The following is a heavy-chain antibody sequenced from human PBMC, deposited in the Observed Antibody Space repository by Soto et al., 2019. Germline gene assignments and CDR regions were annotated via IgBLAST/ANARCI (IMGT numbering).Heavy chain of an antibody. D-gene: IGHD2-2*01. Sequence: QVQLVQSGAEVKKPGASVKVSCKASGYTFTSYGISWVRQAPGQGLEWMGWISAYNGNTNYAHKLQGRVTMTTDTSTSTAYMELRSLRSDDTAVYYWARDSRGYCSSTSCYDWFDPWGQGTLVTVSS. J-gene: IGHJ5*02. CDR2: ISAYNGNT. V-gene: IGHV1-18*01. CDR1: GYTFTSYG. CDR3: ARDSRGYCSSTSCYDWFDP.